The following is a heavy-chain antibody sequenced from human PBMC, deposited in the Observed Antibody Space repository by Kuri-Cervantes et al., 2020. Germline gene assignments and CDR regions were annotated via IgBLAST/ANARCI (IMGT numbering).Heavy chain of an antibody. J-gene: IGHJ6*03. D-gene: IGHD6-13*01. CDR3: AAIAAAGIYYYYYYMDI. V-gene: IGHV6-1*01. CDR2: TYYRSKWYN. CDR1: GDSVSSNSAA. Sequence: SCAISGDSVSSNSAAWNWIRQSPSRGLEWLGRTYYRSKWYNDYAVSVKSRITINPDTSKNQFSLQLNSVTPEDTAVYYCAAIAAAGIYYYYYYMDIWGKGTTVTVSS.